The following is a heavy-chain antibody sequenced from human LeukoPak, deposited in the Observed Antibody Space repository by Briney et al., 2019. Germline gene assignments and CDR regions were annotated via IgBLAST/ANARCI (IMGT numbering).Heavy chain of an antibody. CDR1: GFTFSTYA. CDR2: ISGSGDST. D-gene: IGHD4-11*01. Sequence: GGSLRLSCAASGFTFSTYAVNWVRQAPGKGLEWVSTISGSGDSTYYADSVKGRFTISRDNSKNTLYLQMNSLRAEDTAVYYCARDLRLQSLDYWGQGTLVTVSS. J-gene: IGHJ4*02. V-gene: IGHV3-23*01. CDR3: ARDLRLQSLDY.